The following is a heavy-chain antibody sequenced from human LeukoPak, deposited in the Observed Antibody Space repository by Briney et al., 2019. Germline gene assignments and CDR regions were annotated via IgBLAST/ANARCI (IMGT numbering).Heavy chain of an antibody. CDR3: ARSSMAVAGTLDY. CDR1: GFTFSSYS. V-gene: IGHV3-66*01. Sequence: GGSLRLSCAASGFTFSSYSMNWVRQAPGKGLEWVSVIYSGGITYYADSVKGRFTVSRDNSKNTVYLEMNSLGAEDTAVYYCARSSMAVAGTLDYWGQGTLVTVSS. CDR2: IYSGGIT. D-gene: IGHD6-19*01. J-gene: IGHJ4*02.